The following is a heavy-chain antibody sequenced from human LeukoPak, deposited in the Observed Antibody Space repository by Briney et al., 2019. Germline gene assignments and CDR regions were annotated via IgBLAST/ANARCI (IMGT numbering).Heavy chain of an antibody. J-gene: IGHJ4*02. CDR2: INHSGST. Sequence: PSETLSLTCAVYGGSFSGYYWSWIRQPPGKGLEWIGEINHSGSTNYNPSLKSRVTISVDTPKYQFSLKVSSVTAADTAVCYCASPLGPGARLFYWGQGTLVTVSS. D-gene: IGHD3-16*01. V-gene: IGHV4-34*01. CDR1: GGSFSGYY. CDR3: ASPLGPGARLFY.